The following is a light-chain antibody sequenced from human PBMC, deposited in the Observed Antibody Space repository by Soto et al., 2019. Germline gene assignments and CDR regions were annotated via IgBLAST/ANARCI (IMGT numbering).Light chain of an antibody. CDR2: DVT. Sequence: QSALSQPPSASASPGQSVAISCTGTTSDIGAYKYVSWYQQHPGKVPKLIIYDVTKRPSGVPDRFSGSKSGNTASLTVSGLQTEDEADYYCTSYTRNDILLFGGGTKLTVL. V-gene: IGLV2-8*01. CDR1: TSDIGAYKY. CDR3: TSYTRNDILL. J-gene: IGLJ3*02.